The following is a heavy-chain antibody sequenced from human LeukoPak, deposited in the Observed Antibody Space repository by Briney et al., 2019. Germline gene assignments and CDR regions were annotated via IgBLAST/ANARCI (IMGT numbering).Heavy chain of an antibody. V-gene: IGHV4-30-4*08. D-gene: IGHD6-6*01. CDR3: ARSIAARPGYYYYYMDV. CDR1: GGSISSGDYY. J-gene: IGHJ6*03. CDR2: IYYSGGT. Sequence: PSQTLSLTCTVSGGSISSGDYYWSWIRQPPGKGLEWIGYIYYSGGTYYNPSLKSRVTISVDTSKNQFSLKLSSVTAADTAVYYCARSIAARPGYYYYYMDVWGKGTTVTVSS.